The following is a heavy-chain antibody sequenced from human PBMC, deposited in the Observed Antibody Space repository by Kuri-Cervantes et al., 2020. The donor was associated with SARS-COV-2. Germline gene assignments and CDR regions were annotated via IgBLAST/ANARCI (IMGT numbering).Heavy chain of an antibody. CDR1: GFTFSSYG. J-gene: IGHJ6*02. CDR2: ISYDGSNK. Sequence: GESLKISCAASGFTFSSYGMHWVRQAPGKGLEWVAVISYDGSNKYYADSVKGRFTISRYNSKNTLYLQMNSLRAEDTAVYYCAKLASHSGFYYYYGMDVWGQGTTVTVSS. CDR3: AKLASHSGFYYYYGMDV. V-gene: IGHV3-30*18. D-gene: IGHD2-21*01.